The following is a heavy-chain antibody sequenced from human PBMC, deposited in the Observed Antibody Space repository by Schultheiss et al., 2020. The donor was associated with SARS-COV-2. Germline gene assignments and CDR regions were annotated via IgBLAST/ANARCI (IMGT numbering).Heavy chain of an antibody. CDR1: GGSFSGYY. V-gene: IGHV4-34*01. Sequence: SQTLSLTCAVYGGSFSGYYWSWIRQPPGKGLEWIGEISHSGITGYNPSLKSRVTISVDTSKNQFSLKLNSVNAADTAVYYCARGLYPYSYGFPWGQGTLVTVLL. D-gene: IGHD5-18*01. J-gene: IGHJ5*02. CDR2: ISHSGIT. CDR3: ARGLYPYSYGFP.